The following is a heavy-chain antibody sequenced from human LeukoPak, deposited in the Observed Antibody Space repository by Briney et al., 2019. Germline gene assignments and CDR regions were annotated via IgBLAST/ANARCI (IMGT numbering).Heavy chain of an antibody. CDR3: AREIKDYGDYTIDY. CDR2: ISAYNGNT. CDR1: GYTFTSYG. J-gene: IGHJ4*02. V-gene: IGHV1-18*01. Sequence: ASVKVSCKASGYTFTSYGISWVRQAPGQGLEWMGWISAYNGNTNYAQKLQGRVTMTTDTSTSTAYMELRSLRSDDTAVYYCAREIKDYGDYTIDYWGQGTLVTVSS. D-gene: IGHD4-17*01.